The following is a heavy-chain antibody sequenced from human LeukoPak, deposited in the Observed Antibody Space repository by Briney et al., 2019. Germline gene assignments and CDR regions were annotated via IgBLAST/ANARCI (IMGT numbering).Heavy chain of an antibody. CDR3: AKTSTSYCAGDCLPGYFDL. J-gene: IGHJ2*01. V-gene: IGHV3-9*03. CDR1: GFTFDDYA. D-gene: IGHD2-21*02. CDR2: IYWNSGSI. Sequence: GGSLRLSCAGPGFTFDDYAMHWVRQAPGRGLEWVSGIYWNSGSIRYAASVKGRFTISRDNAKNSLYLQMNSLRAEDMALYYCAKTSTSYCAGDCLPGYFDLWGRGTLVTVSS.